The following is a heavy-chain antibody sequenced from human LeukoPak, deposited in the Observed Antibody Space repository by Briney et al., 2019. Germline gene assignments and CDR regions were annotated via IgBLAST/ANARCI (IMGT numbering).Heavy chain of an antibody. CDR2: ISGSDGST. CDR3: AKDPPGAGPDFDC. D-gene: IGHD6-19*01. J-gene: IGHJ4*02. V-gene: IGHV3-23*01. Sequence: PGGSLRLSCATSGFTFSSYTMNWVRQAPGKGLEWVSGISGSDGSTYYADSVKGRFTISRDNSENTLYLQMNSLRVEDTAVYYCAKDPPGAGPDFDCWGQGTLVTVSS. CDR1: GFTFSSYT.